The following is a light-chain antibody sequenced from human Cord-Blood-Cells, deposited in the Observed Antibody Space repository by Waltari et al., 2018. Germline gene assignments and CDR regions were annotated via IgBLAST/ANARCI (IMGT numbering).Light chain of an antibody. CDR1: QSISSW. CDR3: QQYNSYST. J-gene: IGKJ2*01. V-gene: IGKV1-5*01. Sequence: DSQMTQSPSTRSASVGDRVTITCRVRQSISSWLACYQQKPGKARKLLIYDPASLESGVASWFGGSASGTEFTLTISSLHPDDFASYYCQQYNSYSTFGQGTKLEIK. CDR2: DPA.